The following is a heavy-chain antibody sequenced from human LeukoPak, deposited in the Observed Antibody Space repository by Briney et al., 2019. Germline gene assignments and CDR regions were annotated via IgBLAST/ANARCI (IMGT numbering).Heavy chain of an antibody. CDR3: ARTKRQLWCQMDV. D-gene: IGHD5-18*01. Sequence: GESLKISCKGSGYTFTGYYMHWVRQAPGQGLEWMGWINPNSGGTNYAQKFQGRVTMTRDTSISTAYMELSRLRSDDTAVYYCARTKRQLWCQMDVWGKGTTVTVSS. V-gene: IGHV1-2*02. CDR1: GYTFTGYY. CDR2: INPNSGGT. J-gene: IGHJ6*04.